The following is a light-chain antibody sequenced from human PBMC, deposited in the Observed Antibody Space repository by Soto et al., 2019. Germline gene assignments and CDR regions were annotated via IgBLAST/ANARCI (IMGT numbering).Light chain of an antibody. CDR3: AAWDDSLSGWV. Sequence: QSVLTQPPSASGTPGQRVTISCSGSSSNIGSNYVYWYHQLPGTAPKLLIYRNNQRPSGVPDRFSGSKSGTSASLAISGLRSEDEADYYCAAWDDSLSGWVFRGGTKLTVL. CDR1: SSNIGSNY. V-gene: IGLV1-47*01. CDR2: RNN. J-gene: IGLJ3*02.